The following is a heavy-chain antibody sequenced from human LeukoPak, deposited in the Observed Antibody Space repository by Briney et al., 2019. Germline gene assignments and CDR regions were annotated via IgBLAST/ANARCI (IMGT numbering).Heavy chain of an antibody. D-gene: IGHD6-13*01. CDR1: GYTFTGYY. Sequence: ASVKVSCKASGYTFTGYYMHWVRQAPGQGLEWMGWINPNSGGTNYAQKFQGRVTMTRDMSISTAYMELSRLRSDDTAVYYCARERIAAAGLHYWGQGTLVTVSS. CDR2: INPNSGGT. CDR3: ARERIAAAGLHY. J-gene: IGHJ4*02. V-gene: IGHV1-2*02.